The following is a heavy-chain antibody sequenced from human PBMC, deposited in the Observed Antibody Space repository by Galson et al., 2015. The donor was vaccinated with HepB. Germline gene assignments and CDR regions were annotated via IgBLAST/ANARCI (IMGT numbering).Heavy chain of an antibody. CDR3: ARDMARYFDWLSSALDAFDI. CDR2: ISSSSSTI. D-gene: IGHD3-9*01. Sequence: SLRLSCAASGFTFSSYSMNWVRQAPGKGLEWVSYISSSSSTIYYADSVKGRFTISRDNAKNSLYLQMNSLRAEDTAVYYCARDMARYFDWLSSALDAFDIWGQGTMVTVSS. V-gene: IGHV3-48*01. CDR1: GFTFSSYS. J-gene: IGHJ3*02.